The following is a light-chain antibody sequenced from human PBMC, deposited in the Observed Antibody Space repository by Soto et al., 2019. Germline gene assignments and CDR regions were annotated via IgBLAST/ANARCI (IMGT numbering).Light chain of an antibody. CDR2: WAS. V-gene: IGKV4-1*01. CDR3: QQYYSTSYT. Sequence: DIVMTQSPDSLAVSLGERATINCKSSQSVLYSSNNKNYLAWYQQKPGQPLKLLIYWASTRESGVPDRFSVSGSGTDFTLTISSLQAEDVAVYYCQQYYSTSYTFGQGTKLEIK. J-gene: IGKJ2*01. CDR1: QSVLYSSNNKNY.